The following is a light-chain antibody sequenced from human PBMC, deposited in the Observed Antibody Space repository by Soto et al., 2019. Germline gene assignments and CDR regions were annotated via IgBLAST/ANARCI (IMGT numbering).Light chain of an antibody. CDR1: SGDVGGYNY. V-gene: IGLV2-14*01. Sequence: QSALTQPASVSGSPGQPIAISCTGTSGDVGGYNYVSWYQQHPGKAPKLMLYDVAIRPSGVSDRFSGSKSGNTASLTISGLQAEDEADYYCTSYSPSSTYVFGTGTKVTVL. CDR3: TSYSPSSTYV. CDR2: DVA. J-gene: IGLJ1*01.